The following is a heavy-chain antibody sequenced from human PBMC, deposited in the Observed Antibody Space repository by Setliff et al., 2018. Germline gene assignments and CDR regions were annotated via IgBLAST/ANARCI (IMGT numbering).Heavy chain of an antibody. CDR2: ISYSGGT. V-gene: IGHV4-39*07. CDR1: GGSISTNHYY. J-gene: IGHJ4*02. Sequence: SETLSLTCTVSGGSISTNHYYWEWIRQAPGKGLEWIGRISYSGGTYYSPSLRSRVTISVATSKNQFSLQLSSVSDGDTAVYYCARDQFSSGWYGPPESYFDCWGQGIQVTVPQ. CDR3: ARDQFSSGWYGPPESYFDC. D-gene: IGHD6-19*01.